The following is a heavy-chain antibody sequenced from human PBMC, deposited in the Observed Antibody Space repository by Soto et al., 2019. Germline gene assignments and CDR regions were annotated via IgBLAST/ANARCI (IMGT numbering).Heavy chain of an antibody. CDR2: LYYSGNT. CDR3: ARGGSEGGLDV. V-gene: IGHV4-59*01. J-gene: IGHJ6*02. Sequence: PSETLSLTCTVSGASISTYYWTWIRQAPGKGLEWIGYLYYSGNTNYNPSLKSRVTMSVDTSKNHFYLTLTSATAADTAVYFCARGGSEGGLDVWGQGTKVTVSS. CDR1: GASISTYY. D-gene: IGHD3-10*01.